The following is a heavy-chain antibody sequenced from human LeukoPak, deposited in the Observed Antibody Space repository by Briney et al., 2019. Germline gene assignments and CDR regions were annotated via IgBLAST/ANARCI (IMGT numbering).Heavy chain of an antibody. V-gene: IGHV3-64D*06. D-gene: IGHD6-19*01. Sequence: GGSLRLSCAASGFTFSSNWMSWVRQAPGKGLEYVSAISSNGGNTYYADSVKGRFTISRDNSKNTLYLQMSRLRPEDTALYYCVRDSSGSYDADYWGQGTLVTVSS. CDR2: ISSNGGNT. CDR3: VRDSSGSYDADY. J-gene: IGHJ4*02. CDR1: GFTFSSNW.